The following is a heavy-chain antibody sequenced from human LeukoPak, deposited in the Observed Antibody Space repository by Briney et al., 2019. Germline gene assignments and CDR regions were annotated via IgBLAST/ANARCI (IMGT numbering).Heavy chain of an antibody. D-gene: IGHD5-24*01. CDR3: ARRDRDGYNLGAFDI. CDR2: IIPIFGAA. V-gene: IGHV1-69*05. J-gene: IGHJ3*02. Sequence: SVKVSCKASGGTFSSYAISWVRQAPGQGLEWMGGIIPIFGAANYAQKFQGRVTITTDESTSTAYMELSSLRSEDTAVYYCARRDRDGYNLGAFDIWGQGTMVTVSS. CDR1: GGTFSSYA.